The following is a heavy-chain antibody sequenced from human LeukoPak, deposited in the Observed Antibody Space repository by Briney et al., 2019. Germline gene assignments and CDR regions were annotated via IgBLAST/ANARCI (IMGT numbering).Heavy chain of an antibody. CDR3: AKDPVGYDSSGYFAILFGY. Sequence: GGSLRLSCAASGFTFSSYAMSWVRQAPGKGLEWVSAISGSGGSTYYADSVKGRFTISRDNSKNTLYLQMNSLRAEDTAVYYCAKDPVGYDSSGYFAILFGYWGQGTLVTVSS. CDR2: ISGSGGST. CDR1: GFTFSSYA. D-gene: IGHD3-22*01. V-gene: IGHV3-23*01. J-gene: IGHJ4*02.